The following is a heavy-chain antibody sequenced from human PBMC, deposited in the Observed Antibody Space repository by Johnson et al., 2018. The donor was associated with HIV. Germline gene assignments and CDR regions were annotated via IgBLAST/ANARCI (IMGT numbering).Heavy chain of an antibody. Sequence: EQLVESGGGLVKPGGSLRLSCAASGFTFSNAWMSWVRQAPGKGLEWVGRIKSKTDGGTTDYGAPVKGRVTISRDDSKNTLYLQMNSLRGEDTALYYCARAGGAVRVNGFDMWGQGTMVTVSS. D-gene: IGHD6-19*01. CDR1: GFTFSNAW. CDR2: IKSKTDGGTT. V-gene: IGHV3-15*05. J-gene: IGHJ3*02. CDR3: ARAGGAVRVNGFDM.